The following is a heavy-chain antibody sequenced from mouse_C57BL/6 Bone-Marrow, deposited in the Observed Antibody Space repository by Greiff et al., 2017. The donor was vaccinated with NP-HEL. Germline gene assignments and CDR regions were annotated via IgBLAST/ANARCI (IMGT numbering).Heavy chain of an antibody. J-gene: IGHJ2*01. CDR1: GYTFTSYG. CDR3: ARDYYGSSYYY. CDR2: IYPRSGNT. D-gene: IGHD1-1*01. V-gene: IGHV1-81*01. Sequence: VQLQQSGAELARPGASVKLSCKASGYTFTSYGISWVKQRTGQGLEWIGEIYPRSGNTYYNEKFKGKATLTADKSSSTAYMELRSLTSEDSAVSFCARDYYGSSYYYWGQGTTLTVSS.